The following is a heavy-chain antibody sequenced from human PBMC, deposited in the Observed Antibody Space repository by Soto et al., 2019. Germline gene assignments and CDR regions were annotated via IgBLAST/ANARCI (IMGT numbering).Heavy chain of an antibody. CDR2: INPSGGST. Sequence: GASVRVSCKASGYTFTSYYMHWVRQAPGQGLEWMGIINPSGGSTSYAQKFQGRVTMTRDTSTSTVYMELSSLRSEDMAVYYCARDYVDTAMVAYYYYGMDVWGQGTTVTVSS. D-gene: IGHD5-18*01. CDR3: ARDYVDTAMVAYYYYGMDV. J-gene: IGHJ6*02. V-gene: IGHV1-46*01. CDR1: GYTFTSYY.